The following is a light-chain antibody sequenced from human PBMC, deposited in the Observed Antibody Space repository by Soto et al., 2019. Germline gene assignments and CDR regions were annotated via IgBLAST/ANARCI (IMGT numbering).Light chain of an antibody. V-gene: IGKV2-40*01. J-gene: IGKJ4*01. Sequence: EIVMTQSPLSLPVTPGEPASISCRSSQSLLDSDDGNTYLDWYLQKPGQSPQLLIYTVSYRASGVPDRFSGSGSGTDFTLKISRVEAEDVGVYYCMQRIEFPLTFGGGTKVEIK. CDR3: MQRIEFPLT. CDR2: TVS. CDR1: QSLLDSDDGNTY.